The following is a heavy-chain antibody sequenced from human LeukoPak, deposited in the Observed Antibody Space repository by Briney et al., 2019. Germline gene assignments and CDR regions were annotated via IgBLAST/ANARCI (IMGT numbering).Heavy chain of an antibody. CDR3: ARQYGSGSGAFDI. Sequence: GGSLRLSCAASGFTFSSYWMSWVRQAPGKGLEWVANIKQDGSEKCYVDSVKGRFTISRDNAKNSLYLQMNSLRAEDTAVYYCARQYGSGSGAFDIWGQGTMVTVSS. V-gene: IGHV3-7*01. J-gene: IGHJ3*02. CDR2: IKQDGSEK. D-gene: IGHD3-10*01. CDR1: GFTFSSYW.